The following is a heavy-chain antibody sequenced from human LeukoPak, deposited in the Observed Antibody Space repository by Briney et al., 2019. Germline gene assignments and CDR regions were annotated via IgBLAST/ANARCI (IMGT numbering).Heavy chain of an antibody. CDR3: ARDPVGGSTIFDY. CDR1: GDSISRNTIT. J-gene: IGHJ4*02. CDR2: TYYRSKWYY. Sequence: SQTLSLTCAISGDSISRNTITWNWIRQSPSRGLEWLGRTYYRSKWYYDYAVAVKSRISINPDTSKNQFSLQLSSVTPEDTAVYYCARDPVGGSTIFDYWGQGTLVTVSS. V-gene: IGHV6-1*01. D-gene: IGHD1-26*01.